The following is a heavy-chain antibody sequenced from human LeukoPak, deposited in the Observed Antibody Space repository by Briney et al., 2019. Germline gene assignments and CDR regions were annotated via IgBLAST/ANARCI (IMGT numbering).Heavy chain of an antibody. V-gene: IGHV3-30*18. CDR2: ISYGGSNK. CDR3: AKDYYRFDY. Sequence: GGPLTLSCAASGFTLSSYGMHWVRQAPGEGLEWVAVISYGGSNKYYAASVKGRFTISRDNSKNTLYLQMNSLRAEDTAVYYCAKDYYRFDYWGQGTLVTVSS. J-gene: IGHJ4*02. D-gene: IGHD3-22*01. CDR1: GFTLSSYG.